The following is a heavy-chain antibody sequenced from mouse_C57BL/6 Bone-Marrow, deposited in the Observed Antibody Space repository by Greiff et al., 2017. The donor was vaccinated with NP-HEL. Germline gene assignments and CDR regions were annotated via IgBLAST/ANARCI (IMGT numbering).Heavy chain of an antibody. CDR3: ARQIYDGYYHYFDY. CDR1: EYEFPSHD. J-gene: IGHJ2*01. Sequence: EVKLQESGGGLVQPGESLKLSCESNEYEFPSHDMSWVRKTPEKRLELVAAINSDGGSTYYPDTMERRFIISRDNTKKTLYLQMSSLRSEDTALYYCARQIYDGYYHYFDYWGQGTTLTVSS. D-gene: IGHD2-3*01. CDR2: INSDGGST. V-gene: IGHV5-2*01.